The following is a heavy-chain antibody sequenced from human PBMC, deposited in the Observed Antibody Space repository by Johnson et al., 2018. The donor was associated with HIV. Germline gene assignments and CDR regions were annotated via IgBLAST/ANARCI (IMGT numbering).Heavy chain of an antibody. CDR2: ISSNGGST. CDR3: ARGGVYYDKAFDI. V-gene: IGHV3-64*01. D-gene: IGHD3-22*01. Sequence: VQLVESGGGLVQPGGSLRLSCAASGFTFSSYAMHWVRQAPGKGLEYVSAISSNGGSTYYANSVKGRFTISRDNSKNTLYLQMNSLRAGDTAVYYCARGGVYYDKAFDIWGQGTMVTVSS. CDR1: GFTFSSYA. J-gene: IGHJ3*02.